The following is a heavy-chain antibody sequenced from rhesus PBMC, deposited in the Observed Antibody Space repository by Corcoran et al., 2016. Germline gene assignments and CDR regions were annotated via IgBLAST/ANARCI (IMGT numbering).Heavy chain of an antibody. CDR1: GGSISSSNW. V-gene: IGHV4-65*01. CDR2: IRLISGST. CDR3: ANRVFDN. J-gene: IGHJ4*01. D-gene: IGHD2-39*01. Sequence: QVQLQESGPGLVKPSETLSLTCAVSGGSISSSNWWSWIRQPPGKGLEWIGYIRLISGSTYYNPSLQVRVTISTDTSKTQFSLTLSSVTAADTALYYCANRVFDNWCQGVLVTVSS.